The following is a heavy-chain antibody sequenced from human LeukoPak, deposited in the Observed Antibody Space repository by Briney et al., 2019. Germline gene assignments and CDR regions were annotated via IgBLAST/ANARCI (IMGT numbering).Heavy chain of an antibody. Sequence: SEALSLTCAVYGGSFSGYYWSWIRQPPGKGLEWIGYIYYSESTNYNPSLKSRVTLSVDTSKNQFSLKLSSVTAADTAVYYCARAKQQLVLFDYWGQGTLVTVSS. CDR1: GGSFSGYY. D-gene: IGHD6-13*01. CDR2: IYYSEST. J-gene: IGHJ4*02. V-gene: IGHV4-59*08. CDR3: ARAKQQLVLFDY.